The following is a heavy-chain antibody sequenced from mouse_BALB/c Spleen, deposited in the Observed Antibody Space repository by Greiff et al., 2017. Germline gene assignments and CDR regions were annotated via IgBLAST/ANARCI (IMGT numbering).Heavy chain of an antibody. J-gene: IGHJ2*01. V-gene: IGHV7-3*02. CDR3: AREGRGYYFDY. CDR2: IRNKANGYTT. CDR1: GFTFTDYY. D-gene: IGHD3-3*01. Sequence: EVQLVESGGGLVQPGGSLRLSCATSGFTFTDYYMSWVRQPPGKALEWLGFIRNKANGYTTEYSASVKGRFTISRDNSQSILYLQMNTLRAEDSATYDCAREGRGYYFDYWGQGTTLTVSS.